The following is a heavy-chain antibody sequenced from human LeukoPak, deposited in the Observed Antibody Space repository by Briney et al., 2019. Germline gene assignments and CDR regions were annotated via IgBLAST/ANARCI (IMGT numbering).Heavy chain of an antibody. D-gene: IGHD1-1*01. V-gene: IGHV3-23*01. J-gene: IGHJ4*02. Sequence: GGSLRLSCAASGFTFSRYAMSWVRQAPGKGLEWVSVISGSGGSTYYRDSVKGRFTISRDNSKNTLYLQMNSLRAEDTAVYYCAKDGTTTITFDYWGQGTLVTVSS. CDR1: GFTFSRYA. CDR3: AKDGTTTITFDY. CDR2: ISGSGGST.